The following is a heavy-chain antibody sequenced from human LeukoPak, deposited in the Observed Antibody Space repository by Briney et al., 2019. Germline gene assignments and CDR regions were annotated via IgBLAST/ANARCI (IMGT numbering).Heavy chain of an antibody. J-gene: IGHJ3*02. CDR2: IWYDGSNK. V-gene: IGHV3-33*01. CDR1: GFTFSSYG. Sequence: GGSMRLPCAASGFTFSSYGMHWVRQAPGKGLEWVAVIWYDGSNKYYADSVKGRFTISRDNSKNTLYLQMNSLRAEDTAVYYCARAEVSKATPGAFDIWGQGTMVTVSS. CDR3: ARAEVSKATPGAFDI. D-gene: IGHD2/OR15-2a*01.